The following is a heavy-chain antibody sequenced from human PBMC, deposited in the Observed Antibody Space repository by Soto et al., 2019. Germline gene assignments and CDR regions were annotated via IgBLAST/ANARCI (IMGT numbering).Heavy chain of an antibody. CDR3: CGGRSSAHSDWFDP. D-gene: IGHD3-16*01. CDR2: IYHSGST. CDR1: GGSISSGGYS. V-gene: IGHV4-30-2*01. J-gene: IGHJ5*02. Sequence: PSETLSLTCAVSGGSISSGGYSWSWIRQPPGKGLEWIGYIYHSGSTYYNPSLKSRVTISVDRSKNQFSLKLSSVTAAHTAVYYCCGGRSSAHSDWFDPWGQGTLVTVSS.